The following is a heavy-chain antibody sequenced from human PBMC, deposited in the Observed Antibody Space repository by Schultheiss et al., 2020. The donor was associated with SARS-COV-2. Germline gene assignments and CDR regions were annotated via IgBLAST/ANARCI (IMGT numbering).Heavy chain of an antibody. CDR3: ARGGPIVVVVAATCFDY. D-gene: IGHD2-15*01. CDR1: GYTFTSYG. CDR2: INPNSGGT. J-gene: IGHJ4*02. Sequence: ASVKVSCKASGYTFTSYGISWVRQAPGQGLEWMGWINPNSGGTNYAQKFQGRVTMTRDTSISTAYMELSRLRSDDTAVYYCARGGPIVVVVAATCFDYWGQGTLVTVSS. V-gene: IGHV1-2*02.